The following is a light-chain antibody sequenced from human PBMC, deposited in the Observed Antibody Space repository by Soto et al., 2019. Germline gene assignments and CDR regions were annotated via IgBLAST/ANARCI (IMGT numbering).Light chain of an antibody. CDR1: QTITTW. CDR2: DAS. CDR3: QQYNTLSGT. J-gene: IGKJ1*01. V-gene: IGKV1-5*01. Sequence: DIQTTQSPSTLSASVGDRVTITCRASQTITTWLAWYQQKPGKAPKLLIYDASTLENGVPSRFSGSGFGTEFSLTISSLQPDDSATYYCQQYNTLSGTFGQGTKV.